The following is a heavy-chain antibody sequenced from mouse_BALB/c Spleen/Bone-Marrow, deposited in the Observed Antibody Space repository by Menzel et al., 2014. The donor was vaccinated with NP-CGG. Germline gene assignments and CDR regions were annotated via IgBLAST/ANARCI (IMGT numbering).Heavy chain of an antibody. CDR2: ISIYSGNT. V-gene: IGHV1S137*01. CDR3: ARGFLGYFDY. J-gene: IGHJ2*01. Sequence: LQESGPELVRPGVSVKISCKGSGYTFTDYPMHWVKQSHAKSLEWIGVISIYSGNTNYNQNFKGKAKMTVDKSSSTVYMELARLTSEDSAIDHCARGFLGYFDYWGQGTTLTVSS. CDR1: GYTFTDYP.